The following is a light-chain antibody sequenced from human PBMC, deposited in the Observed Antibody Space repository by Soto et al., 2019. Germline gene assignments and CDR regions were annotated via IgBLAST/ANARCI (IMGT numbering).Light chain of an antibody. CDR3: QQYNNWPPWT. Sequence: ILMTQSPATLSVSPGERATLSCRASQSVSNNLAWYQQQPGQAPRLLIYDASTRATGIPARFSGSGSGTEFTLTNSGLQSEDFAVYYCQQYNNWPPWTFGQGTKVEIK. J-gene: IGKJ1*01. CDR1: QSVSNN. CDR2: DAS. V-gene: IGKV3-15*01.